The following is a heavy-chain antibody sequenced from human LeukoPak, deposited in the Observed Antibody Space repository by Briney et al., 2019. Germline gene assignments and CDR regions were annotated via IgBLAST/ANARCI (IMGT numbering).Heavy chain of an antibody. CDR1: GFTFTAYY. D-gene: IGHD3-10*01. J-gene: IGHJ4*02. CDR3: AREAYYSGSGNSYYFDY. Sequence: ASVKVSCKASGFTFTAYYIHWVRRAPGQGLEWMGGINPNTGVTDFAQKFQGRVTMTRDTSISTAYMDLVSLSSDDTAVYYCAREAYYSGSGNSYYFDYWGQGTLVTVSS. V-gene: IGHV1-2*02. CDR2: INPNTGVT.